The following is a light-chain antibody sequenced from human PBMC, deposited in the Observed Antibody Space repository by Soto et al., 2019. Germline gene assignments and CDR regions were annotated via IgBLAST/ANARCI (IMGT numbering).Light chain of an antibody. CDR2: GSS. V-gene: IGKV3-20*01. Sequence: EVVLTQSPGTLSLSPGERPTLSSGASRIVTKTYLAWYQQRPGQAPRLLIFGSSDRATGIPDRFSGSGSGTDFTLTISRLEPEDFAVYYCHQYGSSPPYTFGQGTKLEIK. J-gene: IGKJ2*01. CDR1: RIVTKTY. CDR3: HQYGSSPPYT.